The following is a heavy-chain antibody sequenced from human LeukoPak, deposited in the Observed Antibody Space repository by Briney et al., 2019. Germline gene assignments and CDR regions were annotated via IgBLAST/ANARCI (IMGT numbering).Heavy chain of an antibody. CDR2: IYPGDSDT. Sequence: GGSLKISCKGSGYSFTSYWIGWVRQMPGKGLEWMGIIYPGDSDTRYSPSFQGQVTISADKSISTAYLQWSSLKASDTAMYYCARRVLSSPDEPVFDIWGQGTMVTVSS. CDR3: ARRVLSSPDEPVFDI. J-gene: IGHJ3*02. CDR1: GYSFTSYW. V-gene: IGHV5-51*01. D-gene: IGHD3-10*02.